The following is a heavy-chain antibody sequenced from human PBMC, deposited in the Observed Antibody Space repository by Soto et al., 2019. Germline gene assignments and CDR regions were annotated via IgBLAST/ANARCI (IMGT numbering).Heavy chain of an antibody. V-gene: IGHV4-59*01. CDR1: GGSISSYY. D-gene: IGHD3-22*01. CDR2: IYYSGST. CDR3: ARDYYYDSSGYYYHYGMDV. J-gene: IGHJ6*02. Sequence: QVQLQESGPGLVKPSETLSLTCTVSGGSISSYYWSWIRQPPGKGLEWIGYIYYSGSTNYNPSLRSRVTISVDTSKNQFSLKLSSVTAADTAVYYCARDYYYDSSGYYYHYGMDVWGQGTTVTVSS.